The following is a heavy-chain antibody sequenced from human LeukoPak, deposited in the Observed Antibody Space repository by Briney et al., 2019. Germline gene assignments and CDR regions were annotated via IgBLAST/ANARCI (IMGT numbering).Heavy chain of an antibody. Sequence: GGSLRLSCVASGFTLSNYWMHWVRQAPGKGLVWVSRISIDGSDTSYADSVKGRFTISRDNSKNTLYLQMNSLRAEDTAVYYCAKEAGYSGYDYPDYWGQGTLVTVSS. J-gene: IGHJ4*02. CDR1: GFTLSNYW. D-gene: IGHD5-12*01. V-gene: IGHV3-74*01. CDR2: ISIDGSDT. CDR3: AKEAGYSGYDYPDY.